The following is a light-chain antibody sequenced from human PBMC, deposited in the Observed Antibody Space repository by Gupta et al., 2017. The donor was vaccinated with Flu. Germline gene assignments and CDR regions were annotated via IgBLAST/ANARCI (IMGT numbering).Light chain of an antibody. Sequence: QSVLTQPPPVSAAPGQKVTISCSGSSSNIGNNYVSWYQQFPGTAPKLLIYDNNKRPSGIPDRFSGSKSGTSATLGITGLQTGDEADYYCGTWDSSLSAWVFGGGTKLTVL. J-gene: IGLJ3*02. CDR2: DNN. V-gene: IGLV1-51*01. CDR1: SSNIGNNY. CDR3: GTWDSSLSAWV.